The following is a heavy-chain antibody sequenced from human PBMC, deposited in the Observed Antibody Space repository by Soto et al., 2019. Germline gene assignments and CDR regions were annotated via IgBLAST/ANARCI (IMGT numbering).Heavy chain of an antibody. Sequence: ASVKVSCKATAYTFTSYAMNWVRQAPGQGLEWMGWINTNTGNPTYAQGFTGRFAFSLDTSVSTAYLQICSLKAEDTAVYYCATHNVSSSSYALYYYYGMDVWGQGTTITVSS. V-gene: IGHV7-4-1*01. D-gene: IGHD6-13*01. J-gene: IGHJ6*02. CDR2: INTNTGNP. CDR3: ATHNVSSSSYALYYYYGMDV. CDR1: AYTFTSYA.